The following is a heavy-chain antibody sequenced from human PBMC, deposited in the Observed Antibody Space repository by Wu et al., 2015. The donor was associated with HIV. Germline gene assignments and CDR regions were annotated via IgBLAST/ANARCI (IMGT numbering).Heavy chain of an antibody. CDR3: TRGARGMPKGAFEI. V-gene: IGHV1-2*02. CDR2: INPNSGGT. Sequence: QVQLVQSGAEVKKPGASVKVSCKASGNTITGHYINWVRQAPRQGLEWMGWINPNSGGTTYAQKFQDRVTMTRDTSIYTTYMELRSLKSDDSAVYYCTRGARGMPKGAFEIWGQGTLVTVSS. CDR1: GNTITGHY. J-gene: IGHJ3*02. D-gene: IGHD3-16*01.